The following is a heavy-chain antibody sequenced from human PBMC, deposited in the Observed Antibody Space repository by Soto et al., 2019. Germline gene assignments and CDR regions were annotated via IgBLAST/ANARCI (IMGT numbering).Heavy chain of an antibody. CDR2: INHSGST. CDR1: GGSFSGYY. CDR3: ARVWSSGWYYFDY. J-gene: IGHJ4*02. V-gene: IGHV4-34*01. Sequence: PSETLSLTCAVHGGSFSGYYWSWIRQPPGKGLEWIGEINHSGSTNYNPSLKSRVTISVDTSKNQFSLKLSSVTAADTAVYYCARVWSSGWYYFDYWGQGTLVTVSS. D-gene: IGHD6-19*01.